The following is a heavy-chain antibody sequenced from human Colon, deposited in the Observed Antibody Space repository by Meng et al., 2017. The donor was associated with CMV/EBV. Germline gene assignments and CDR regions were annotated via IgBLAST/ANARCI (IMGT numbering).Heavy chain of an antibody. J-gene: IGHJ4*02. V-gene: IGHV1-2*02. CDR3: VRESWYFDF. CDR1: GHTITANQ. Sequence: VQLGQTGTEVQQPGASVKVSCKNSGHTITANQLHWVRQAPGQGLEWMGWIYPQDGGTYFAQKFQDRVTLTRDTSITTAYMELSGLTSDDTAIYYCVRESWYFDFWGEGTLVTVSS. D-gene: IGHD6-13*01. CDR2: IYPQDGGT.